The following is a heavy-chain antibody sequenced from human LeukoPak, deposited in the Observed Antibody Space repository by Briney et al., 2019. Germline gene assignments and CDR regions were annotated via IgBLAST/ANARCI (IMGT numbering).Heavy chain of an antibody. CDR3: ARHEGSDRDY. V-gene: IGHV4-39*01. D-gene: IGHD3-22*01. CDR2: IYYSGST. J-gene: IGHJ4*02. CDR1: GGSISSSSYY. Sequence: SETLSLTCTVSGGSISSSSYYWGWIRQPPGKGLEWIGSIYYSGSTYYNPSLKSRVTISVDTSKNQFSLKLSSVTAADTAVYYCARHEGSDRDYWGQGTLVTVSS.